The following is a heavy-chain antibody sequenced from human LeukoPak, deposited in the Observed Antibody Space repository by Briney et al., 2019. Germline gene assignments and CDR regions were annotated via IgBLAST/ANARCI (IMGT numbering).Heavy chain of an antibody. CDR3: AKQSYARSLGE. CDR1: GFPFSDFS. CDR2: TNSGGTST. J-gene: IGHJ4*02. D-gene: IGHD2-8*01. V-gene: IGHV3-23*01. Sequence: GGSLRLSCATSGFPFSDFSMSWVRQAPGKGLEWISTTNSGGTSTYCAESVKGRFTISRDNSKNTLYLQMSSLRVEDTAVYYCAKQSYARSLGEGGPGTLVSVSS.